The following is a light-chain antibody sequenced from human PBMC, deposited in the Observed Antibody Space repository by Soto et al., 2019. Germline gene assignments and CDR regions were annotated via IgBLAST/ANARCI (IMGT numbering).Light chain of an antibody. J-gene: IGLJ3*02. CDR3: AAWDDSLNTWV. Sequence: QSVLTQPPSASGTPGQRVTISCSGSRSNIETNDVYWYQQLPGTAPKLLIYMSTRLPSGVPDRFSGSKSGASASLVIGGLRSEDELDYYCAAWDDSLNTWVFGGGTKLTVL. CDR1: RSNIETND. V-gene: IGLV1-47*01. CDR2: MST.